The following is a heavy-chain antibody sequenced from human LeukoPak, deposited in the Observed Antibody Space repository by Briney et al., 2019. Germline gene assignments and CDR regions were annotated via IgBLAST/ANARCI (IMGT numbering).Heavy chain of an antibody. J-gene: IGHJ4*02. Sequence: SEILSLTCTASGGSISSSSYYWGWIRQPPGKGREWFGSNYYSGSTYYNPSLKRRVTITVDTSKNQFSLKLSSVTAADTAVYHCAQIPAAIFYFDYWGQGTLVTVSS. CDR3: AQIPAAIFYFDY. CDR2: NYYSGST. V-gene: IGHV4-39*07. D-gene: IGHD2-2*01. CDR1: GGSISSSSYY.